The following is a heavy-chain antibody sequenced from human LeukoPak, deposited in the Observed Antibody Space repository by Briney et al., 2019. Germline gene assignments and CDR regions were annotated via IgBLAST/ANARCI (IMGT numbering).Heavy chain of an antibody. CDR1: GFTFSSSV. Sequence: GGSLRLSCVASGFTFSSSVMNWVRQAPGKGLEWVSTFSGSSGNTYYADSVKGRFTISRDNSKNTVYLQMNSLRAEETAVYYCAKREARSFEYWGQGTLVTVSS. D-gene: IGHD5-24*01. CDR3: AKREARSFEY. CDR2: FSGSSGNT. V-gene: IGHV3-23*01. J-gene: IGHJ4*02.